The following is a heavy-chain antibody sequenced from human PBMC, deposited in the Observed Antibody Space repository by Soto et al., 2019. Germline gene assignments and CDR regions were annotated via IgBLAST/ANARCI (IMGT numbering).Heavy chain of an antibody. V-gene: IGHV1-2*04. CDR1: GYTFTGYY. CDR2: INPNSGST. Sequence: ASVKVSCKASGYTFTGYYMHWVRQAPGQGLEWMGWINPNSGSTNYAQKFQGWVTMTRDTSTSTAYMELSSLRSEDTAVYYCSSSSGRSWYFDLWGRGTLVTVSS. CDR3: SSSSGRSWYFDL. J-gene: IGHJ2*01. D-gene: IGHD6-6*01.